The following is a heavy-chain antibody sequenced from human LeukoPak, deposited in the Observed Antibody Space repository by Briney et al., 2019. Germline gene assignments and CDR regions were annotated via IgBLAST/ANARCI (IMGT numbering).Heavy chain of an antibody. V-gene: IGHV1-24*01. D-gene: IGHD3/OR15-3a*01. CDR3: ATTSGLDYCYYYGMDV. Sequence: ASVNASCKVSGYTXTELFMQWVRQAPGKGLGCLGGFDPEAGETIYAQKLQGRVTMTEYTSTDTTYMEMSSLKSEDTAVYYCATTSGLDYCYYYGMDVWGQGTTVTVSS. J-gene: IGHJ6*02. CDR2: FDPEAGET. CDR1: GYTXTELF.